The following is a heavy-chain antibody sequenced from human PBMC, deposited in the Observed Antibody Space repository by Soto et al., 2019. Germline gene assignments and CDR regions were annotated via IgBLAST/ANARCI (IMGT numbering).Heavy chain of an antibody. D-gene: IGHD4-4*01. Sequence: PWGSLILSCSASGLTFIINAMSWVRQAPGKGLEWVSTISDSGGSTYYADSVKGRFTISRDNSKNTLYPQMNSLRAEDTAVYYCARVMTTVTTGYYYGMDVWGQGNTVTVSS. CDR2: ISDSGGST. J-gene: IGHJ6*02. CDR1: GLTFIINA. CDR3: ARVMTTVTTGYYYGMDV. V-gene: IGHV3-23*01.